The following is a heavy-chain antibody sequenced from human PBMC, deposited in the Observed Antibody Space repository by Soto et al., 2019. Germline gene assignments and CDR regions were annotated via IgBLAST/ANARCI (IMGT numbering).Heavy chain of an antibody. V-gene: IGHV4-39*01. CDR2: IYYSGST. CDR3: ARHAYRSGWADH. Sequence: WGWIRQPPGKGLEWIGTIYYSGSTYYNPSLKSRVTISVDTSKNQFSLKLSSVTAADTAVYFCARHAYRSGWADHWGQGTLVTVSS. J-gene: IGHJ4*02. D-gene: IGHD6-19*01.